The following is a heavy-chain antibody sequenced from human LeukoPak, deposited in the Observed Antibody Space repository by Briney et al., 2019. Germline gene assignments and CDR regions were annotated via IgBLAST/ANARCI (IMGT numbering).Heavy chain of an antibody. CDR2: IYPGDSDT. D-gene: IGHD5-24*01. J-gene: IGHJ6*02. CDR3: ARVGYNLTPLRDYGVDV. CDR1: GYSFTSYW. V-gene: IGHV5-51*01. Sequence: GESLKISCKGSGYSFTSYWIGWVRQMPGKGLEWMGIIYPGDSDTRYSPSFQGQVTISADKSISTAYLQWSSLKASDTAMYYCARVGYNLTPLRDYGVDVWGQGTTVTVSS.